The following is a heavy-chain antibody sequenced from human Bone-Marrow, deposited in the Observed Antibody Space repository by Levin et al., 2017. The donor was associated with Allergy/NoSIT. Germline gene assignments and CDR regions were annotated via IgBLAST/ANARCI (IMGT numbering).Heavy chain of an antibody. CDR1: GDSVNSRSFY. Sequence: SQTLSLTCTVSGDSVNSRSFYWSWIRQSPGKGLEWIAYIYYGGSTNHNPSLRSRVSISVDTSENQFSLKLSSVTAADTAIYYCARGDGPGGASGAFRYSDYYFFYMDVWGKGTTVTVSS. V-gene: IGHV4-61*01. CDR3: ARGDGPGGASGAFRYSDYYFFYMDV. J-gene: IGHJ6*03. CDR2: IYYGGST. D-gene: IGHD3-9*01.